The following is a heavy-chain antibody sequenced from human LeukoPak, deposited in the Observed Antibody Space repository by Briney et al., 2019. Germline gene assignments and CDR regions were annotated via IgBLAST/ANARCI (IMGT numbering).Heavy chain of an antibody. CDR3: AKGVHPDDY. J-gene: IGHJ4*02. D-gene: IGHD3-16*01. CDR1: GFTFSSYG. V-gene: IGHV3-30*18. CDR2: ISYDGSNK. Sequence: GRSLRLSCAASGFTFSSYGMHWVRQAPGKGLEWVAVISYDGSNKYYADSVKGRFTISRDNSKNTLYLQMNSLRAEDTAVYYCAKGVHPDDYWGQGTLVTVSS.